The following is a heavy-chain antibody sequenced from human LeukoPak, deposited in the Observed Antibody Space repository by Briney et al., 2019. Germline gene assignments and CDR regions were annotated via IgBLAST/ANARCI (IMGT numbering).Heavy chain of an antibody. D-gene: IGHD6-19*01. Sequence: TSETLYLTCAVYGGSFSGYYWSWIRQPPGKGLEWIGEINHSGSTNYNPSLKSRVTISVDTSKNQFSLKLSSVTAADTAVYYCARGFAVAGNGEDFDYWGQGTLVTVSS. CDR2: INHSGST. J-gene: IGHJ4*02. CDR1: GGSFSGYY. V-gene: IGHV4-34*01. CDR3: ARGFAVAGNGEDFDY.